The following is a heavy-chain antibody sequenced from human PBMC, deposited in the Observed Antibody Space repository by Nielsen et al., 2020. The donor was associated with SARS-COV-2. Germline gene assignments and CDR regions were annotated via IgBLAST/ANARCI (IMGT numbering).Heavy chain of an antibody. Sequence: WIRQPPGKGLERVSYISSSSSYTNYADSVKGRFTISRDNAKNSLYLQMNSLRAEDTAVYYCARDGVDSNYGYYYYGMDVWGQGTTVTVSS. D-gene: IGHD4-11*01. CDR2: ISSSSSYT. V-gene: IGHV3-11*05. J-gene: IGHJ6*02. CDR3: ARDGVDSNYGYYYYGMDV.